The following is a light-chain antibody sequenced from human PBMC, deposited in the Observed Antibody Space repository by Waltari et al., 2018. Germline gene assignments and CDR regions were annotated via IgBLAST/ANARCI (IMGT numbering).Light chain of an antibody. CDR3: ATWDNSLREVV. CDR2: DNN. Sequence: QSVLTQPPSVSAAPGQKVTISCSGNSSSIGNYYVSWYHQVPGATPKLLIFDNNQRPSGIPDRFSASKSGTSATLGITGLQIGDEADYYCATWDNSLREVVFGGGTKLTIL. V-gene: IGLV1-51*01. CDR1: SSSIGNYY. J-gene: IGLJ2*01.